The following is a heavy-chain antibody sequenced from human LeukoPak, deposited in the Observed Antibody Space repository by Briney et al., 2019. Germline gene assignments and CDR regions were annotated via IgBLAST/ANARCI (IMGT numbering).Heavy chain of an antibody. J-gene: IGHJ4*02. D-gene: IGHD2-2*01. CDR2: LSGGGGDT. CDR1: GFIFNSYA. Sequence: GGSLRLSCAASGFIFNSYAMNWVRQAPGKGLEWVSALSGGGGDTYYADSVKGRFTISRDNSKNTVHLQMNFLRAEDTAVYYCAKGSRCSSTSCPIDYWGQGTLVTVSS. V-gene: IGHV3-23*01. CDR3: AKGSRCSSTSCPIDY.